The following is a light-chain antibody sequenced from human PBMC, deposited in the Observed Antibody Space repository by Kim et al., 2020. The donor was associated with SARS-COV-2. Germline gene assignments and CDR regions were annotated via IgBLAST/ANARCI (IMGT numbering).Light chain of an antibody. J-gene: IGKJ5*01. CDR2: GAS. V-gene: IGKV3-15*01. CDR1: QSVSTN. Sequence: SPGERAPLSCRASQSVSTNLAWYQHKPGQTPRLLIYGASTRATGIPVRFSGSGSATDFTLTISSLQSEDFAVYYCQQYDDWSSITFGQGTRLEIK. CDR3: QQYDDWSSIT.